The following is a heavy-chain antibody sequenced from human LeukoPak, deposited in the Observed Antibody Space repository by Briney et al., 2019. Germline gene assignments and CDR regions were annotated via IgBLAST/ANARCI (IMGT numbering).Heavy chain of an antibody. D-gene: IGHD1-7*01. CDR3: ARQTGTTRYGMDV. CDR2: IYYSGST. Sequence: SSETLSLTCTVSGGSISSYYWSWIRQPPGKGLEWIGYIYYSGSTNYNPSLKSRVTISVDTSKNQFSLKLSSVTAADTAVYYCARQTGTTRYGMDVWGQGTTVTVSS. V-gene: IGHV4-59*08. CDR1: GGSISSYY. J-gene: IGHJ6*02.